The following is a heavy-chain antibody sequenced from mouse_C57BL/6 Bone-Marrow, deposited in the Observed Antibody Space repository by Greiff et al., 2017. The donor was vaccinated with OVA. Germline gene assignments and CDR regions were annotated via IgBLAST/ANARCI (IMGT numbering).Heavy chain of an antibody. D-gene: IGHD5-1*01. CDR3: AGVRSDV. Sequence: EVQLQQSGAELVKPGASVKLSCTASGFNIKDYYMHWVKQRTEQGLEWIGRIDPEYGETKYTPKFQGKATITADTASNTAYLQLSSLTSEDTAVYYCAGVRSDVWGKGTTVTVSS. CDR2: IDPEYGET. J-gene: IGHJ1*03. V-gene: IGHV14-2*01. CDR1: GFNIKDYY.